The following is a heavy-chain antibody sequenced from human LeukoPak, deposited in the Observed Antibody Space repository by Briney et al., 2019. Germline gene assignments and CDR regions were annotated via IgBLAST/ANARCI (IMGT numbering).Heavy chain of an antibody. V-gene: IGHV1-2*02. CDR3: ARDLAYYYDSSGYPPDI. J-gene: IGHJ3*02. Sequence: ASVKVSCKASGYTFTGYYRHWVRQAPGQGLDWMGLINPNSGGTNYAQKFQGRVTMTEDTSTDTAYMELSSLRSEDTAVYYCARDLAYYYDSSGYPPDIWGQGTMVTVSS. CDR1: GYTFTGYY. D-gene: IGHD3-22*01. CDR2: INPNSGGT.